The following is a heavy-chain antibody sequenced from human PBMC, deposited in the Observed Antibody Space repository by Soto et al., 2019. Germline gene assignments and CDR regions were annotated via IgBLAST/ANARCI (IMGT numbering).Heavy chain of an antibody. CDR2: IWYDGSNK. CDR3: ARGDYYDTSGPFSDAFDI. Sequence: PGGSLRLSCAASGFTFSSYGMHWVRQAPGKGLEWVAVIWYDGSNKYYADSVKGRFAISRDNPKNSLFLQMNSLRVEDTGVYYCARGDYYDTSGPFSDAFDIWGQGTMVTVSS. V-gene: IGHV3-33*03. D-gene: IGHD3-22*01. CDR1: GFTFSSYG. J-gene: IGHJ3*02.